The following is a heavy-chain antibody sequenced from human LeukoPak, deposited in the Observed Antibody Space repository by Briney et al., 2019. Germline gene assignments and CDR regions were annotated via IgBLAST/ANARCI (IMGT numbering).Heavy chain of an antibody. Sequence: GGSLRLSCEASGFTFSSYAIRWVRQAPGTGLEWVSSIPGSGGATYYADSVRGRFSISRDSSKNTVYLQMNSLRDEDTAVYYCARARRWDSSRSYYFGMDVWGHGTTVTVSS. V-gene: IGHV3-23*01. CDR1: GFTFSSYA. CDR2: IPGSGGAT. J-gene: IGHJ6*02. CDR3: ARARRWDSSRSYYFGMDV. D-gene: IGHD3-22*01.